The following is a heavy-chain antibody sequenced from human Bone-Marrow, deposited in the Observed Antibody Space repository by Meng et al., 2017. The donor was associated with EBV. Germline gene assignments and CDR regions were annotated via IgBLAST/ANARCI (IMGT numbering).Heavy chain of an antibody. Sequence: QLLLQESGPGLVKPSETLSLTWSVSDGSIRSTNYCWSWIRQPPGKGLEWIGTMYYSRGTYYNPSLKSRATISEDRSRSQFSLQVTSVTAADTAVYYCARQIWTTGPNWIDPWGQGTLVTVSA. CDR3: ARQIWTTGPNWIDP. J-gene: IGHJ5*02. CDR2: MYYSRGT. CDR1: DGSIRSTNYC. D-gene: IGHD3/OR15-3a*01. V-gene: IGHV4-39*01.